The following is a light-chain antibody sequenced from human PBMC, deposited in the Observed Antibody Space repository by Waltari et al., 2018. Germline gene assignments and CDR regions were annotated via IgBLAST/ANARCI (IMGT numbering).Light chain of an antibody. V-gene: IGLV2-14*01. Sequence: QSALTQPASVSGFPGQSITISCTGTSSDVGGHNHVSWYQQHPGKAPKLRIYEVSYRPSGVSNRFSASKSGNTASLTISGLQADDEADYYCSSYTRSDTVLFGGGTKLSVL. CDR3: SSYTRSDTVL. J-gene: IGLJ2*01. CDR2: EVS. CDR1: SSDVGGHNH.